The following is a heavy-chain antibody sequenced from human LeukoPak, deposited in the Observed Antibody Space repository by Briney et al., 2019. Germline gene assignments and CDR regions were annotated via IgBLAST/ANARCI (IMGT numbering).Heavy chain of an antibody. Sequence: GGSLRLSCAASGFTFSSYGMHWVRQAPGKGLEWVAVISYDGSNKYYADSVKGRFTISRDNSKNTLYLQMNSLRAEDTAVYYCARVRYSSGHYHDYWGQGTLVTVSS. CDR1: GFTFSSYG. CDR2: ISYDGSNK. D-gene: IGHD6-19*01. V-gene: IGHV3-30*19. J-gene: IGHJ4*02. CDR3: ARVRYSSGHYHDY.